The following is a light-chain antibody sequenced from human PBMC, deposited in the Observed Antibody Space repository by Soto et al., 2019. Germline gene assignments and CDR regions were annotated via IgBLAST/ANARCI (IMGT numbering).Light chain of an antibody. V-gene: IGKV3D-15*01. CDR3: QQYNNWPPT. Sequence: EIVMTQSPATLSVSPGERATLSCRASQSVSGNLAWYQQKPGQAPRLLIYGASTRATGIPARFSGSGSGTEFTLTISSMQSEDFAVYYCQQYNNWPPTFGQVTKVEIK. CDR2: GAS. CDR1: QSVSGN. J-gene: IGKJ1*01.